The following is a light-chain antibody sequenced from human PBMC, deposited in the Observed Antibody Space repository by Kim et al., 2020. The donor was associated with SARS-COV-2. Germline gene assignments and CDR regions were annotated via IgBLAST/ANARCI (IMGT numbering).Light chain of an antibody. CDR3: LQHHTYPPT. CDR1: QDMEDH. J-gene: IGKJ4*02. Sequence: STSVGDRVTICCRASQDMEDHLGCYQQKPGKAPKRVIYAASILQTGVPSRFSGSGSGTEFTLTITSLQPEDFATYYCLQHHTYPPTFGRGTKLEI. V-gene: IGKV1-17*01. CDR2: AAS.